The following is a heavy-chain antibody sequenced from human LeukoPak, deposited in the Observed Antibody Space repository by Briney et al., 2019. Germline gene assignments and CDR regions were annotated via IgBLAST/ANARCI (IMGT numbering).Heavy chain of an antibody. CDR2: ISSNGDNT. CDR3: VRGTGY. J-gene: IGHJ4*02. CDR1: GFTLSTYV. V-gene: IGHV3-64D*06. Sequence: GGALRLSCSVSGFTLSTYVMHWVRQAPGKGLEYVSAISSNGDNTYYADSVKGRFTISRDNSKNTLYLQMSSLRADDTAVYYCVRGTGYWGQGTLVTVSS.